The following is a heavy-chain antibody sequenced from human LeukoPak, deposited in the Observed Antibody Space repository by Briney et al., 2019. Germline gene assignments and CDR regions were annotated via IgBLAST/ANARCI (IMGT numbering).Heavy chain of an antibody. V-gene: IGHV4-34*01. Sequence: SETLSLTCAVYGGSFSGYYWSWIRQPPGKGLEWIGEINHSGSTNYNPPLKSRVTISVDTSKNQFSLKLSSVTAADTAVYYCARGPNYGGNSKDFDYWGQGTLVTVSS. CDR2: INHSGST. J-gene: IGHJ4*02. CDR3: ARGPNYGGNSKDFDY. D-gene: IGHD4-23*01. CDR1: GGSFSGYY.